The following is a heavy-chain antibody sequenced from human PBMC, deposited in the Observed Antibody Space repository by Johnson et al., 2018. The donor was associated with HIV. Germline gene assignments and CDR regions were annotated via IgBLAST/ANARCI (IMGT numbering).Heavy chain of an antibody. CDR1: RITLSSYA. V-gene: IGHV3-30-3*01. CDR3: ASSSSSWTSDPDDAFDI. J-gene: IGHJ3*02. CDR2: ISYDGSNK. Sequence: QMQLVESGGGVVQPGRSLRLSCAASRITLSSYAMHWVRQAPGQGLEWVAVISYDGSNKYYADSVKGRFTTSRDNSKNTLYLQMNSLRAEDKAVYYCASSSSSWTSDPDDAFDIWGQGTMVTVSS. D-gene: IGHD6-13*01.